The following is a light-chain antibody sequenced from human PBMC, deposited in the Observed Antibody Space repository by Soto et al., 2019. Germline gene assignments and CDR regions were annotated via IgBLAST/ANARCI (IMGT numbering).Light chain of an antibody. CDR2: AAS. CDR1: QGINSY. V-gene: IGKV1-9*01. CDR3: QHLNSYPYT. Sequence: DIQLSQSPSFLSASVGDRVTITCRASQGINSYLAWYQQKPGKAPKLLIYAASTLQSGVPSRFSGSGSGTEFTLTINSLQPEDFATYYCQHLNSYPYTFGQGTKLDIK. J-gene: IGKJ2*01.